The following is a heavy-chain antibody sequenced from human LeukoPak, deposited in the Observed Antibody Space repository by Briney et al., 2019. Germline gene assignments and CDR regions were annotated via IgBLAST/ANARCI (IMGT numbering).Heavy chain of an antibody. CDR1: GGSISSYY. V-gene: IGHV4-59*01. J-gene: IGHJ5*02. Sequence: SETLSLTCTVSGGSISSYYWSWIRQPPGKGLEWIGYIYYSGSTNYNPSLKSRVTISVDTSKNQFSLKLSSVTAADTAVYYCARARGSAQGTWFDPWGQGTLVTVSS. D-gene: IGHD2-15*01. CDR3: ARARGSAQGTWFDP. CDR2: IYYSGST.